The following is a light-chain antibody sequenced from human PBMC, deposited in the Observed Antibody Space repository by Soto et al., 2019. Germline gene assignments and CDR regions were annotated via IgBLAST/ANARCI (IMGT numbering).Light chain of an antibody. J-gene: IGLJ2*01. CDR3: SSYTSTNHVV. Sequence: QSVLTQPASVSGSPGQSITISCTGTSSDVGGYNYVSWYQQHPGKASKLVIYEVTKRPSGVSNRFSGSKSGNTASLTISGLQAEDETDYYCSSYTSTNHVVFGGGTKVTVL. CDR2: EVT. CDR1: SSDVGGYNY. V-gene: IGLV2-14*01.